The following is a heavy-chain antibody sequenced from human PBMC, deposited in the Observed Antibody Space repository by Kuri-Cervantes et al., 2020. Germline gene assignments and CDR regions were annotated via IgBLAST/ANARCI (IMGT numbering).Heavy chain of an antibody. CDR2: FDPEDGET. CDR3: ATGAQWLVPH. J-gene: IGHJ4*02. CDR1: GGTFNNYA. V-gene: IGHV1-24*01. D-gene: IGHD6-19*01. Sequence: ASVKVSCKASGGTFNNYAISWVRQAPGQGLEWMGGFDPEDGETIYAQKFQGRVTMTEDTSTDTAYMELSSLRSEDTAVYYCATGAQWLVPHWGQGTLVTVSS.